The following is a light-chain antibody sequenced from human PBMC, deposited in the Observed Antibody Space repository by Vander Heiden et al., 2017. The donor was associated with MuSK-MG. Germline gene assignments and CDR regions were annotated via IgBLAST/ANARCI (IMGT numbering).Light chain of an antibody. J-gene: IGKJ1*01. V-gene: IGKV3-15*01. Sequence: EIVMTQSPATLSVSPGERATLSCSASQSVSSNLAWYQQKPGQAPRLLMYGASTRATDIPARFSGSGSGTEFTLTISSLQSEDFAVYYCQQYNNWPPWTFGQGTKVEIK. CDR2: GAS. CDR3: QQYNNWPPWT. CDR1: QSVSSN.